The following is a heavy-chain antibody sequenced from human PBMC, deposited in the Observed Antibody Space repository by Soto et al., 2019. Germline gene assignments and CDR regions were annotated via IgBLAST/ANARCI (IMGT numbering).Heavy chain of an antibody. D-gene: IGHD2-2*01. CDR3: AREPPYQSYCSSTSCYGDYFDY. V-gene: IGHV3-33*01. CDR1: GFTFSSYG. CDR2: IWYDGSNK. J-gene: IGHJ4*02. Sequence: QVQLVESGGGVVQPGRSLRLSCAASGFTFSSYGMHWVRQAPGKGLEWVAVIWYDGSNKYYADSVKGRFTISRDNSKNTLYLQMNSLRAEDTAVYYCAREPPYQSYCSSTSCYGDYFDYWGQGTLVTVSS.